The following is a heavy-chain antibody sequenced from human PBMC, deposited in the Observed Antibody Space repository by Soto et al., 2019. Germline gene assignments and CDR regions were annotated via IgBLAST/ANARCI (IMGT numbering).Heavy chain of an antibody. D-gene: IGHD6-6*01. CDR1: GFTFSSYA. V-gene: IGHV3-30-3*01. CDR2: ISYDGSNK. J-gene: IGHJ6*02. Sequence: GGSLRLSCAASGFTFSSYAMHWVRQAPGKGLEWVALISYDGSNKYYADSVKGRFTISRYNSKNSLYLQMNSLRAEDTAVYYCARDRDSSSANGMDVWGQGTTVTVSS. CDR3: ARDRDSSSANGMDV.